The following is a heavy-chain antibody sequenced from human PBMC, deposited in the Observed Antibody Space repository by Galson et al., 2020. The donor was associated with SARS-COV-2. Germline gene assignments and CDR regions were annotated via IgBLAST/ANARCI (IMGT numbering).Heavy chain of an antibody. CDR3: AKMEGIAVAATPN. D-gene: IGHD6-19*01. J-gene: IGHJ4*02. Sequence: WGSLSLSCAASGFTFSSYAMSWVRQAPGKGLEWVSRISRSGASTYYADSVKGRFTIYRDNSKNTLYLQMNSLRAEDTAIYYCAKMEGIAVAATPNWGQGTLVTVSS. V-gene: IGHV3-23*01. CDR2: ISRSGAST. CDR1: GFTFSSYA.